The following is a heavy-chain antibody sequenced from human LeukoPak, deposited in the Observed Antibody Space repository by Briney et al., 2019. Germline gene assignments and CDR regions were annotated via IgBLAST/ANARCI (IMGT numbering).Heavy chain of an antibody. Sequence: PGGSLRLSCAASGFTISNYWMTWVRQAPGKGLERVANIKQDGSQKYYADSVKGRFTISRDNAENSLYLQMNSLRAEDTALYYCAKDRSPPGEGYMDVWGKGTTVTVSS. CDR3: AKDRSPPGEGYMDV. D-gene: IGHD4-17*01. J-gene: IGHJ6*03. V-gene: IGHV3-7*03. CDR1: GFTISNYW. CDR2: IKQDGSQK.